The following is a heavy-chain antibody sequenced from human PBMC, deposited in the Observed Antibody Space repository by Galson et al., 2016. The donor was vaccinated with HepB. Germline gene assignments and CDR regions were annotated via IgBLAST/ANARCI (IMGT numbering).Heavy chain of an antibody. CDR1: GFTFGDHA. CDR3: AKDEFRGESGSHQGSYFGMNV. Sequence: SLRLSCAASGFTFGDHAMNWVRQAPGKGLEWVSSITGSGGDTYYVASVKGRFSISRDNSKNTLYLQMNNVRAEDTAVYYCAKDEFRGESGSHQGSYFGMNVWGQGTTVTVSS. D-gene: IGHD3-10*01. J-gene: IGHJ6*02. CDR2: ITGSGGDT. V-gene: IGHV3-23*01.